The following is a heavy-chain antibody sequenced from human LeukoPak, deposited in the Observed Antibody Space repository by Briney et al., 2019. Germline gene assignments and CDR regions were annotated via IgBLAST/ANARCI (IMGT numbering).Heavy chain of an antibody. J-gene: IGHJ4*02. Sequence: PGGSLRLSCAASGFTFSSYSMNWVRQAPGKGLEWVSSISSSSSYIYYADSVEGRFTISRDNAKNSLYLQMNSLRAEDTAVYYCARDLGTTVTTYLDYWGQGTLVTVSS. CDR3: ARDLGTTVTTYLDY. D-gene: IGHD4-17*01. CDR2: ISSSSSYI. CDR1: GFTFSSYS. V-gene: IGHV3-21*01.